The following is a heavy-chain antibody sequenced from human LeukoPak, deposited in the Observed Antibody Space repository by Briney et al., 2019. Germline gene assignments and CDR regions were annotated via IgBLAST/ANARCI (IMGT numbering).Heavy chain of an antibody. CDR3: ARSYGDYHFDY. V-gene: IGHV1-58*02. Sequence: SVKVSCKASGFSFTSSVMQWVRQARGQRLEWIGWIVVGSVNTNYAQKFQERVTITRDMSTSTAYMELNSLRSEDTAVYYCARSYGDYHFDYWGQGTLVTVSS. D-gene: IGHD4-17*01. CDR1: GFSFTSSV. CDR2: IVVGSVNT. J-gene: IGHJ4*02.